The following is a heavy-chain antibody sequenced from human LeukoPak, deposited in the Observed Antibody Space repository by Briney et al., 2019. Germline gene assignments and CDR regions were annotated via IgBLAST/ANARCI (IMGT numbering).Heavy chain of an antibody. Sequence: GGSLRLSCAASGFTFSSYAMSWVRQAPGKGLEWVSAISGSGGSTYYADSVKGRFTISRDNSKNTLYLQMNSLRAEDTAVYYCAKGVTMIVVVITLDHWGQGTLVTVSS. CDR1: GFTFSSYA. CDR3: AKGVTMIVVVITLDH. CDR2: ISGSGGST. D-gene: IGHD3-22*01. V-gene: IGHV3-23*01. J-gene: IGHJ4*02.